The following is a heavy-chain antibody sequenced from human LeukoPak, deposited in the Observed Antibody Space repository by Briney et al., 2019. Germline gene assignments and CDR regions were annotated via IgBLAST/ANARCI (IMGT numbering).Heavy chain of an antibody. CDR2: IYSGGST. Sequence: PGGSLRLSCAASGFTVSSNYMSWVRQAPGKGLEWVSVIYSGGSTYYADSVKGRFTISRDNSKNTLYLQMNSLRAEDTAVYYCARGIAAAGKGYYYYYMDVWGKGTTVTVSS. CDR1: GFTVSSNY. D-gene: IGHD6-13*01. J-gene: IGHJ6*03. CDR3: ARGIAAAGKGYYYYYMDV. V-gene: IGHV3-53*01.